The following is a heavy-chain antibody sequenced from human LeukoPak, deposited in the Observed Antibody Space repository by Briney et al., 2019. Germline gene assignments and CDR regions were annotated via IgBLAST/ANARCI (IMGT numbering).Heavy chain of an antibody. D-gene: IGHD6-19*01. CDR1: GLTFSSYA. CDR2: ISGSGGST. V-gene: IGHV3-23*01. Sequence: GGSLRLSCAASGLTFSSYAMSWVRQAPGKGLEWVSAISGSGGSTYYADSVKGRFTISRDNSKNTLYLQMNSLRAEDTAVYYCATTLVGQWLAETPPIWGQGTLVTVSS. CDR3: ATTLVGQWLAETPPI. J-gene: IGHJ4*02.